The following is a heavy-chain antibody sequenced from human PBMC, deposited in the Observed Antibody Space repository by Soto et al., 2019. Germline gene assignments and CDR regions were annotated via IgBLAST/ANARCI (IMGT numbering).Heavy chain of an antibody. V-gene: IGHV3-74*01. CDR1: VFTFSSYW. D-gene: IGHD3-9*01. CDR2: INSDGSST. CDR3: ARERLSYFDWPLDY. J-gene: IGHJ4*02. Sequence: WWSLRLSCSASVFTFSSYWMHWFRQAPGKGLVWVSRINSDGSSTSYADSVKGRFTISRDNAKNTLYLQMNSLRAEDTAVYYCARERLSYFDWPLDYWGQGTLVTVSS.